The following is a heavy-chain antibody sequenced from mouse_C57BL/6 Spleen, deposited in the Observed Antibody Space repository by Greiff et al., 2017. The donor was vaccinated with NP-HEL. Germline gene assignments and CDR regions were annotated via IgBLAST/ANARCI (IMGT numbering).Heavy chain of an antibody. CDR3: AGYYYGSSYYAMDY. V-gene: IGHV1-55*01. CDR1: GYTFTSYW. D-gene: IGHD1-1*01. J-gene: IGHJ4*01. CDR2: IYPGSGST. Sequence: QVQLQQPGAELVKPGASVKMSCKASGYTFTSYWITWVKQRPGQGLEWIGDIYPGSGSTNYNEQFKSKATLTVDTSSSTAYMQLSSLTSEDSAVYYGAGYYYGSSYYAMDYWGQGTSVTVSS.